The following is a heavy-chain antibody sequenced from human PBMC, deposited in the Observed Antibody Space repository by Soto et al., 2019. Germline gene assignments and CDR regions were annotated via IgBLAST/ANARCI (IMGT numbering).Heavy chain of an antibody. CDR1: GGSVSSGSYY. V-gene: IGHV4-61*01. J-gene: IGHJ3*02. CDR3: ARFDVIAVADGDAFDI. D-gene: IGHD6-19*01. Sequence: SETLSLTCTVSGGSVSSGSYYWSWIRQPPGKGLEWIGYIYYSGSTNYNPSLKSRVTISVDTSKNQFSLKLSSVTAADTAVYYCARFDVIAVADGDAFDIWGQGTMVTVSS. CDR2: IYYSGST.